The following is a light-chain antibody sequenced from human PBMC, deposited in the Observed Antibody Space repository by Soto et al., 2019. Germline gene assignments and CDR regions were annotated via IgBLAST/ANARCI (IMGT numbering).Light chain of an antibody. CDR1: QSVSSTY. CDR2: GAS. V-gene: IGKV3-20*01. Sequence: EIVLTQSPGTLSLSPGERATLSCRASQSVSSTYLAWYLQKPGQAPRLLIYGASSRATGIPDRFSGSGSGTDFTLTISRLEPEDFATYYCQQSFDTPRTFGQGTKVEIK. J-gene: IGKJ1*01. CDR3: QQSFDTPRT.